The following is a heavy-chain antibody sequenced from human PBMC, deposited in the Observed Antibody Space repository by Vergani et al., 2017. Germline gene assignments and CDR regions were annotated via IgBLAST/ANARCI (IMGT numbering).Heavy chain of an antibody. V-gene: IGHV5-10-1*03. CDR3: ASLGGQQLVREDYFDY. D-gene: IGHD6-13*01. J-gene: IGHJ4*02. Sequence: EVQLVQSGAEVKKPGESLRISCKGSGYSFTSYWISWVRQMPGKGLEWMGRIDPSDSYTNYSPSFQGHVTISADKSISTAYLQWSSLKASDTAMYYCASLGGQQLVREDYFDYWGQGTLVTVSS. CDR1: GYSFTSYW. CDR2: IDPSDSYT.